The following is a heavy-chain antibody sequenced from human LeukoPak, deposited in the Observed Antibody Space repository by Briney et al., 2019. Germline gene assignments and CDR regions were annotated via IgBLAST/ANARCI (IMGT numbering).Heavy chain of an antibody. D-gene: IGHD3-9*01. CDR2: IKQDGSEK. CDR3: ARATGIL. V-gene: IGHV3-7*04. Sequence: GGSLRLSCAASGFTFSSYAMHWVRQAPGKGLEWVANIKQDGSEKYYVDSVKGRFTISRDNAKNSLYLQMNSLRAEDTAVYYCARATGILWGQGTLVTVSS. CDR1: GFTFSSYA. J-gene: IGHJ4*02.